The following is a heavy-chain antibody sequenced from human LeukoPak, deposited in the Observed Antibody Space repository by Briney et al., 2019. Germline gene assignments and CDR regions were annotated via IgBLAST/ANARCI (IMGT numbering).Heavy chain of an antibody. D-gene: IGHD6-19*01. CDR2: INHSGST. V-gene: IGHV4-34*01. CDR1: GGSFSGYY. Sequence: PSQTPSLTCTVYGGSFSGYYWSWIRQPPGKGLEWIGEINHSGSTNYNPSLKSRVTVSVDTSKNQFSLKLSSVTAADTAVYYCSRRPSRSRFDYWGQGALVTVSS. CDR3: SRRPSRSRFDY. J-gene: IGHJ4*02.